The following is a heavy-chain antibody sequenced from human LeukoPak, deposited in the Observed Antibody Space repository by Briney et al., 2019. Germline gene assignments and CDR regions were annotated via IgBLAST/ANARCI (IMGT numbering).Heavy chain of an antibody. V-gene: IGHV4-59*01. CDR2: IYYSGRT. J-gene: IGHJ4*02. CDR3: ARTCIADNYFDY. CDR1: GGSISSYY. Sequence: PSETLSLTCTVSGGSISSYYWSWIRQPPGKGLEWIGYIYYSGRTNYNPSRKSRVTISVDTSKNQFSLKLSSVTAADTAVYYCARTCIADNYFDYWGQGTLVTVSS. D-gene: IGHD6-13*01.